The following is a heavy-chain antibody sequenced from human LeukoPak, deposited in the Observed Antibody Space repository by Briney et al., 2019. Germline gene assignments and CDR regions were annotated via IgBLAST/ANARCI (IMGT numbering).Heavy chain of an antibody. CDR3: AKDSQVGMPSLYHLDY. CDR2: IRYDGNNK. D-gene: IGHD2-2*02. V-gene: IGHV3-30*02. Sequence: HAGGSLRLSCAASGFTFSRYGMHWVRQAPGKGLEWVAFIRYDGNNKYYADSVKGRFTISRDNSKNTLFLQMNSLRAEDTALYYCAKDSQVGMPSLYHLDYWGQGTLVTVSS. CDR1: GFTFSRYG. J-gene: IGHJ4*02.